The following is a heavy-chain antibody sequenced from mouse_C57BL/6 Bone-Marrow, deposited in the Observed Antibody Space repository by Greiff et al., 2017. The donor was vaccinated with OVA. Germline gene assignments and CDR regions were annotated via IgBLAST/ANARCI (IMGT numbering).Heavy chain of an antibody. D-gene: IGHD2-3*01. Sequence: QVQLQQPGAELVKPGASVKLSCKASGYAFSSSWMNWVKQRPGKGLEWIGRIYPGDGDTNYNGKFKGKATLTADKSSSTAYMQLSSLTSEDSAVYFCARHDGYSLDYWGQGTTLTVSS. CDR3: ARHDGYSLDY. J-gene: IGHJ2*01. CDR1: GYAFSSSW. CDR2: IYPGDGDT. V-gene: IGHV1-82*01.